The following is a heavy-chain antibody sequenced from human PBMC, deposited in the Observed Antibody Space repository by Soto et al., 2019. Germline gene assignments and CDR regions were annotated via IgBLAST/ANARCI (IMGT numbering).Heavy chain of an antibody. V-gene: IGHV4-34*01. D-gene: IGHD3-10*01. CDR3: ARGYGPIDY. CDR2: INHSGST. CDR1: GGSFSDYY. Sequence: PSETLSLTCAVYGGSFSDYYWSWIRQPPGKGLEWIGGINHSGSTNYNPSLKSRVTISVDTSKNQFSLKLTSVTAADAALYYCARGYGPIDYWGQGTLVTVSS. J-gene: IGHJ4*02.